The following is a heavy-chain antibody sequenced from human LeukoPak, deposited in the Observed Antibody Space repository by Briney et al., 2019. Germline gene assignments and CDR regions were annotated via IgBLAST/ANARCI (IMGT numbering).Heavy chain of an antibody. V-gene: IGHV1-2*02. CDR2: IDPNSGGT. CDR1: GYTFTGYY. D-gene: IGHD6-19*01. J-gene: IGHJ3*02. Sequence: ASVKVSCKASGYTFTGYYMHWVRQAPGQGLEWMGWIDPNSGGTNYAQKFQGRVTMTRDTSISTAYMELSRLRSDDTAVYYCAREGSSGARNAFDIWGQGTMVTVSS. CDR3: AREGSSGARNAFDI.